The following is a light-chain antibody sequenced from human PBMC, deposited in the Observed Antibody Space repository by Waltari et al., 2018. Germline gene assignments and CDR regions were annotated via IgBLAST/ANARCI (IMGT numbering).Light chain of an antibody. CDR1: ALPNQY. CDR3: QVGDRSGSYVV. V-gene: IGLV3-25*03. Sequence: SYELTQPPSVSVSPGQTARIPCSGDALPNQYAYWYQQKAGQAPALIIYKDTERPSGIPWRFSGTTSGTTVTLNISGVQAEDEADFYCQVGDRSGSYVVFGGGTKLTVL. J-gene: IGLJ3*02. CDR2: KDT.